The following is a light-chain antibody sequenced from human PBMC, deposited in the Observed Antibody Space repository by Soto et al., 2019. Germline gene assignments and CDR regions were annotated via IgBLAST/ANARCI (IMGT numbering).Light chain of an antibody. J-gene: IGKJ1*01. CDR1: QSISSW. CDR2: AAS. CDR3: QQYNSYPWT. V-gene: IGKV1-5*01. Sequence: DIQMTQSPSTLSASVGDRVTISCRASQSISSWLAWYQQKPGEAPKLLIYAASTLQSGVPSRFSGSGSGTEFTLTISSLQPDDFATYYCQQYNSYPWTFGQGTKVDIK.